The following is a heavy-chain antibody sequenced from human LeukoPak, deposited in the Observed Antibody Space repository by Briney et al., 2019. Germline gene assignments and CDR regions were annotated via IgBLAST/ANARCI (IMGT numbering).Heavy chain of an antibody. CDR3: AKDRVGAILYFDY. J-gene: IGHJ4*02. CDR1: GFIFSNYG. D-gene: IGHD1-26*01. V-gene: IGHV3-23*01. CDR2: TSGSGSRT. Sequence: QTGGSLRLSCAASGFIFSNYGMSWVRQAPGKGLEWVSATSGSGSRTYYADSVKGRFTISRDNSKNTLYLQMSSLRVEDTALYYCAKDRVGAILYFDYWGQGTLVTVSS.